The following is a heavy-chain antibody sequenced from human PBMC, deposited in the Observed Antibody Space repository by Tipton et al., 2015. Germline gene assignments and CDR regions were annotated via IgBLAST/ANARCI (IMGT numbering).Heavy chain of an antibody. D-gene: IGHD6-13*01. V-gene: IGHV3-74*01. CDR1: GFTFSAFW. Sequence: SLRLSCVASGFTFSAFWMHWVRQAPRKGLVWVSRITNDGTNTNYADSVKGRFTVSRDNAKNTLYLQMNSLRAEDTAVYYCAKAPREQQLVVGYWGQGTLLTVSS. J-gene: IGHJ4*02. CDR3: AKAPREQQLVVGY. CDR2: ITNDGTNT.